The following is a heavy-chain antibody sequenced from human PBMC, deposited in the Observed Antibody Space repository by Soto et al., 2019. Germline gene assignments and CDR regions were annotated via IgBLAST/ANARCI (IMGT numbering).Heavy chain of an antibody. D-gene: IGHD6-25*01. CDR3: ARQRVLPVQYFFDY. CDR2: ITDVGST. V-gene: IGHV4-61*03. J-gene: IGHJ4*02. CDR1: GCSVSSGSYF. Sequence: WETLCLTCSVSGCSVSSGSYFWTCIRQCPGKGLEWAGYITDVGSTTYNPSPKSRVTISADATNNHSSLHLRSVTAADTAVYYCARQRVLPVQYFFDYWGQGIPVTVSS.